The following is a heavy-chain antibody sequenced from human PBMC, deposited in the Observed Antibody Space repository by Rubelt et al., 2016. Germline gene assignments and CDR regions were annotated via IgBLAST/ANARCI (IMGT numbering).Heavy chain of an antibody. D-gene: IGHD6-13*01. CDR1: GFTFDDFA. CDR2: ISGGGTTT. CDR3: ATDQDSSTWYVVY. J-gene: IGHJ4*02. Sequence: VQLVESGGGLEQPGRSLRLSCAASGFTFDDFAMHWVRQAPGTGLEWVSSISGGGTTTYYADSVRGRFTIPRDNSKHTQYRRMNSLRAEDTALYYCATDQDSSTWYVVYWGQGTLVTVSS. V-gene: IGHV3-23*04.